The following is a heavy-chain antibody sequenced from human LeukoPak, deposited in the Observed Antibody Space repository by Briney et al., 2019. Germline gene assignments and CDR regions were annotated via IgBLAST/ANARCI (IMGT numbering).Heavy chain of an antibody. CDR3: ARHLSGVTGYTYGRGIDY. D-gene: IGHD5-18*01. CDR1: EFSFGSYW. V-gene: IGHV3-7*01. J-gene: IGHJ4*02. Sequence: GGSLRLSCAASEFSFGSYWMNWVRQAPGKGLEWVAAIKQAGTQKFYVDSVKGRFTISRDNAKTSLYLQMNSLRAEDTAVYYCARHLSGVTGYTYGRGIDYWGQGTLVTVSS. CDR2: IKQAGTQK.